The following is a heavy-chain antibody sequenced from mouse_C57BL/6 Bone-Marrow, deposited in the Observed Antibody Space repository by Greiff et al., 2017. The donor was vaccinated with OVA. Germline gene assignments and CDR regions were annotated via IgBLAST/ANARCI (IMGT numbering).Heavy chain of an antibody. CDR2: INPSTGGT. J-gene: IGHJ3*01. Sequence: QVHVKQPGTELVKPGASVKLSCKASGYTFTSYWMHWVKQRPGQGLEWIGNINPSTGGTNYNEKFKSKATLTVDKSSSTAYMQLSSLTSEDSAVDDCALTSAWFAYWGQGTLVTVSA. D-gene: IGHD1-3*01. CDR1: GYTFTSYW. V-gene: IGHV1-53*01. CDR3: ALTSAWFAY.